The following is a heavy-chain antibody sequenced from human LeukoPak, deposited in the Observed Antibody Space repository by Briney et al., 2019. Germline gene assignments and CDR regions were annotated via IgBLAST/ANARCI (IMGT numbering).Heavy chain of an antibody. CDR1: GGSISSSSYY. D-gene: IGHD2-2*02. Sequence: SETLSLTCTVSGGSISSSSYYWGWIRQPPGKGLEWIGSIYYSGSTYYNPSLKSRVTISVDTSKNQFSLKLSSVTAADTAVYYCARRLENTYYYYYYGMDVWGQGTTVTASS. CDR2: IYYSGST. CDR3: ARRLENTYYYYYYGMDV. J-gene: IGHJ6*02. V-gene: IGHV4-39*01.